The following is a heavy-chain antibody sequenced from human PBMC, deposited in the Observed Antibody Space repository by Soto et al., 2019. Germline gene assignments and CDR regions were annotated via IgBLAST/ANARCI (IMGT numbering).Heavy chain of an antibody. CDR2: LYYTGRT. V-gene: IGHV4-30-4*01. CDR3: ARYRYSDSLKEYYFDY. J-gene: IGHJ4*02. CDR1: GGSINSGDYY. D-gene: IGHD3-22*01. Sequence: TLSLTCTVSGGSINSGDYYWSWIRQPPGKGLEWIGNLYYTGRTYYNPSLKSRVTISVDTSKKQFSLMVTSVTAADTAVYYCARYRYSDSLKEYYFDYWGQGTLVTVSS.